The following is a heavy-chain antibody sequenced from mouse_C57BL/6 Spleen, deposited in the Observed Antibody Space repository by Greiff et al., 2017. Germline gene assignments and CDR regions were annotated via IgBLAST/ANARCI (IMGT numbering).Heavy chain of an antibody. CDR3: ARDRDGYYGARAMDY. CDR1: GFTFSDYY. Sequence: EVQVVESEGGLVQPGSSMKLSCTASGFTFSDYYMAWVSQVPEKGLEWVANINYDGSSTYYLDSLKSRFIISRDNAKNILYLQMSSLKSGDTATYYCARDRDGYYGARAMDYWGQGTSVTVSS. V-gene: IGHV5-16*01. D-gene: IGHD2-3*01. CDR2: INYDGSST. J-gene: IGHJ4*01.